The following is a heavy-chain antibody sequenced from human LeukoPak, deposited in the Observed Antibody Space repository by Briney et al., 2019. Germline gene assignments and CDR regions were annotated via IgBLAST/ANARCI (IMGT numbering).Heavy chain of an antibody. J-gene: IGHJ4*02. D-gene: IGHD3-10*01. CDR2: IYYSGST. V-gene: IGHV4-31*03. CDR3: ARVYAGVWSPFDY. CDR1: GGSISSTSYY. Sequence: PSETLSLTCTVSGGSISSTSYYWGWIRQHPGKGLEWIGYIYYSGSTYYNPSLKSRVTISVDTSKNQFSLKLSSVTAADTAVYYCARVYAGVWSPFDYWGQGTLVTVSS.